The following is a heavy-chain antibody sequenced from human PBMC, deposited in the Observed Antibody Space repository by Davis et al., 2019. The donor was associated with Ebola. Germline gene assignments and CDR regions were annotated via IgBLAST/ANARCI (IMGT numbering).Heavy chain of an antibody. D-gene: IGHD1-26*01. Sequence: GESLKISCAASEFTFSSYTMGWVRQAPGKGLEWVSGISSSGGSTYYADSVKGRFTISRDNSRNTLFLQMNSLRAEDTAVYYCAKGVGGTMGADYWGQGTLVTVSS. J-gene: IGHJ4*02. CDR2: ISSSGGST. V-gene: IGHV3-23*01. CDR1: EFTFSSYT. CDR3: AKGVGGTMGADY.